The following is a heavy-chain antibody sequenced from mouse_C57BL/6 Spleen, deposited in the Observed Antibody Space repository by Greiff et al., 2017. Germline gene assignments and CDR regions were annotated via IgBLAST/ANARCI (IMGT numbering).Heavy chain of an antibody. D-gene: IGHD2-4*01. V-gene: IGHV1-7*01. CDR1: GYTFNSYW. CDR3: AREIIYYDYDRAMYY. CDR2: ITPSSGYT. Sequence: QVQLQQSGAELAKPGASVKLSCKASGYTFNSYWMHWVKQRPGQGLEWIGYITPSSGYTKYNQKFKDKATLTADKSSSTASMQLSSLTYEDSAVYYSAREIIYYDYDRAMYYWGQGTSVTGSS. J-gene: IGHJ4*01.